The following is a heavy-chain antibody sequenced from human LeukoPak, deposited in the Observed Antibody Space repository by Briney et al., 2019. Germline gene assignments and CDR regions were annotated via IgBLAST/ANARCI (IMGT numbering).Heavy chain of an antibody. CDR3: ARARWSGDYYYGMDV. D-gene: IGHD4-23*01. CDR1: GGSISSYY. J-gene: IGHJ6*02. CDR2: IYYSGST. V-gene: IGHV4-59*01. Sequence: SETPSLTCTVSGGSISSYYWSWIRQPPGKGLEWIGYIYYSGSTNYNPSLKSRVTISVDTSKNQFSLKLSSVTAADTAVYYCARARWSGDYYYGMDVWGQGTTVTVSS.